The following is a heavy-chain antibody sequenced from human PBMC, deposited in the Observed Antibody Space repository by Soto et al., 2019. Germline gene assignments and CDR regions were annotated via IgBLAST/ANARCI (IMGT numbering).Heavy chain of an antibody. CDR1: GFTFSNYA. CDR2: ISFDGNNK. J-gene: IGHJ4*02. Sequence: GGSLRLSCAASGFTFSNYALHWVRQAPGRGLEWVALISFDGNNKYYANSVKGRFTISRDNSKNTLYLQMNSLRAEDTSVYYCGRCTGTSCHLGADFWGQGTLVTVSS. CDR3: GRCTGTSCHLGADF. V-gene: IGHV3-30-3*01. D-gene: IGHD2-2*01.